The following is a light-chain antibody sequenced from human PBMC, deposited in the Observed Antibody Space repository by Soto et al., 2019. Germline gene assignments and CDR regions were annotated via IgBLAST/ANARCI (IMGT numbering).Light chain of an antibody. CDR3: QQHGSSPLT. V-gene: IGKV3D-20*01. J-gene: IGKJ4*01. Sequence: EIVLTQSPATLSLSPGERATLSCGASQSVSSSYLPWYQKKPGLAPRLLLYDASRRATGIPDRFSGSGSETAFTLTTSRREPDDFAVYYCQQHGSSPLTFGGGTKVEI. CDR1: QSVSSSY. CDR2: DAS.